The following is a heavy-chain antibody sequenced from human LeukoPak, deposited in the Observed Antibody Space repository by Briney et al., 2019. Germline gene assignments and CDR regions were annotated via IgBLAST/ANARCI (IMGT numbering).Heavy chain of an antibody. CDR1: GFTFSTSA. Sequence: GGSLRLSCAASGFTFSTSAMHWVRQAPGKGLEWVAVISYDGSNKYYADSVKGRFTISRDNSKNMLYLQMNSLRAEDTAVYYCARDIVAGSGSYYLLFECWGQGTLVTVSP. CDR3: ARDIVAGSGSYYLLFEC. CDR2: ISYDGSNK. D-gene: IGHD3-10*01. J-gene: IGHJ4*02. V-gene: IGHV3-30*04.